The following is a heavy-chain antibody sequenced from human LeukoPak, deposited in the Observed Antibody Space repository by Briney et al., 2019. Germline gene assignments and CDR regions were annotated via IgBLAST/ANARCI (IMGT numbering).Heavy chain of an antibody. V-gene: IGHV7-4-1*02. CDR1: GYTFTNYA. J-gene: IGHJ6*02. D-gene: IGHD5-18*01. CDR3: ARAGGIQLWSPPYYYYGMDV. CDR2: INTNTGIP. Sequence: ASVKVSCKASGYTFTNYAMNWVRQAPGQGLEWMGWINTNTGIPTYAQGFTGRFVFSLGTSVSTAYLQINSLKAEDTAVYYCARAGGIQLWSPPYYYYGMDVWGQGTTVTVSS.